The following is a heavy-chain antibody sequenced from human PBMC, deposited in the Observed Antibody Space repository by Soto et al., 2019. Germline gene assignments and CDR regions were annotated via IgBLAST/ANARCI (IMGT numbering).Heavy chain of an antibody. J-gene: IGHJ3*02. CDR1: GYTFTSYG. Sequence: ASVKVSGKAPGYTFTSYGISWVRQAAGQGLEAMGWISAYNGNTNYAQKLQGRVTMTTDTSTSTAYMELRSLRSDDTAVYYCARDRITMVRGVIITLSSYVDIWGQGTMVTVSS. V-gene: IGHV1-18*01. D-gene: IGHD3-10*01. CDR2: ISAYNGNT. CDR3: ARDRITMVRGVIITLSSYVDI.